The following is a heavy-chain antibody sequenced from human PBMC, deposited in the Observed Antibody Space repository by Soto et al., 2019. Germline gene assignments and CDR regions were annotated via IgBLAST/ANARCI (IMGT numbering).Heavy chain of an antibody. J-gene: IGHJ4*02. CDR3: ASTFYLEY. Sequence: EVQLVESGGGLVKPGGSLRLSCAASGFTFSSYSMNWVRQAPGKGLEWVSSISSRSNYIYYADSVKGRFTVSRDNAQNSLYMQMNSLRAEDTAVYYCASTFYLEYWGQGTLGTVSS. CDR1: GFTFSSYS. V-gene: IGHV3-21*01. CDR2: ISSRSNYI.